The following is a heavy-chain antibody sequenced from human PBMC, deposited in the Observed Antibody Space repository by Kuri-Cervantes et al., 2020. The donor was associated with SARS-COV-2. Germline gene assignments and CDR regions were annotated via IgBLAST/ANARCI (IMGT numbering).Heavy chain of an antibody. CDR3: YCAPKEGFDS. J-gene: IGHJ4*02. Sequence: ASVNVSCKAPETTFPNYDINWVRQATGQGLEWMGMVKSNSGNTLYAQFFQGRVTMTRDTSTSTVYLELSSLTSADTAIYYCYCAPKEGFDSWGQGTLVTVSS. D-gene: IGHD2-21*01. CDR1: ETTFPNYD. V-gene: IGHV1-8*01. CDR2: VKSNSGNT.